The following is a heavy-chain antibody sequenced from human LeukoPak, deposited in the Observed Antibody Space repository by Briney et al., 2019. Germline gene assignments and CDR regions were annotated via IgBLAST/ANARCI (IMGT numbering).Heavy chain of an antibody. D-gene: IGHD4-17*01. J-gene: IGHJ5*02. Sequence: SETLSLTCAVHGASFSGYYWSWIRQPPGKGLEWIGEIYHSGSTNYNPSLKSRVTISVDKSKNQFSLKLSSVTAADTAVYYCAREETTDYGEPGWFDPWGQGILVTVSS. V-gene: IGHV4-34*01. CDR2: IYHSGST. CDR1: GASFSGYY. CDR3: AREETTDYGEPGWFDP.